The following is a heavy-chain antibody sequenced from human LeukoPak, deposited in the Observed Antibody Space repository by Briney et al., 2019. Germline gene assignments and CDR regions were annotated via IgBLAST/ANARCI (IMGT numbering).Heavy chain of an antibody. CDR3: ARGILTGLDYFDY. CDR2: ISYSGST. V-gene: IGHV4-59*01. Sequence: SETLSLTCSVSGGSISTYYWSWIRQPPGKGLEWIAYISYSGSTNYNPSLKSRVTISVDTSKNQFSLKLSSVTAADTAVYYCARGILTGLDYFDYWGQGTLVTVSS. D-gene: IGHD3-9*01. CDR1: GGSISTYY. J-gene: IGHJ4*02.